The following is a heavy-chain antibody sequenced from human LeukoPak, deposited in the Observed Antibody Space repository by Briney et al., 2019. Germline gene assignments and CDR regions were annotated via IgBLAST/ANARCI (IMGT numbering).Heavy chain of an antibody. CDR3: ARGSFGEFHAFDI. J-gene: IGHJ3*02. CDR2: IYYSGST. Sequence: SETLSLTCTVSGGSISSYYWGWIRQPPGKGLEWIGYIYYSGSTNYNPSLKSRVTISVDTSKNQFSLKLSSVTAADTAVYYCARGSFGEFHAFDIWGQGTMVTVSS. D-gene: IGHD3-10*01. V-gene: IGHV4-59*01. CDR1: GGSISSYY.